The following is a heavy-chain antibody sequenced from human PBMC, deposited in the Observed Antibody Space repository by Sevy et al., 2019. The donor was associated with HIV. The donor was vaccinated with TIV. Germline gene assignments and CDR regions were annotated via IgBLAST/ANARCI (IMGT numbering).Heavy chain of an antibody. CDR3: ARGEQWLSFNY. CDR2: IYGNNST. V-gene: IGHV3-53*01. D-gene: IGHD6-19*01. CDR1: GFNISSNY. J-gene: IGHJ4*02. Sequence: GGSLRLSCAASGFNISSNYLSWVRQAPGKGLEWVSVIYGNNSTYYADLVKGRFTIYRDNSKNTVYLQMKRLRVEDTGLYYCARGEQWLSFNYWGQGTLVTVSS.